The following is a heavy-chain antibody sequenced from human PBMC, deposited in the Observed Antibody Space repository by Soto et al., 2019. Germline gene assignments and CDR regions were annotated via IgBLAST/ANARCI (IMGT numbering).Heavy chain of an antibody. CDR1: GFTFSSYS. CDR2: ISSSSSYI. J-gene: IGHJ4*02. Sequence: GGSLRLSCAPSGFTFSSYSMNWVRQAPGKGLEWVSSISSSSSYIYYADSVKGRFTISRDNAKNSLYLQMNSLRAEDTAVYYCARDRWEILTSENGGFDYWGQATLVTVYS. CDR3: ARDRWEILTSENGGFDY. V-gene: IGHV3-21*01. D-gene: IGHD1-26*01.